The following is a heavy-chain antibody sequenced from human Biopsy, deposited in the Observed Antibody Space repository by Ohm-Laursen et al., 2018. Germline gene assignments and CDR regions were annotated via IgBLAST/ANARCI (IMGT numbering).Heavy chain of an antibody. CDR3: ARDRGYYSDRTVPGYFDL. Sequence: PSQTLSLTWTVSGDSISSYYWSWIRQPPGKGLQWIGYVYYTGSTDYNPSLQSQVTISVDTSKNHFSLRLRSVTPADAAIYYCARDRGYYSDRTVPGYFDLWGRGTLVTVSS. CDR2: VYYTGST. D-gene: IGHD3-22*01. CDR1: GDSISSYY. J-gene: IGHJ2*01. V-gene: IGHV4-59*01.